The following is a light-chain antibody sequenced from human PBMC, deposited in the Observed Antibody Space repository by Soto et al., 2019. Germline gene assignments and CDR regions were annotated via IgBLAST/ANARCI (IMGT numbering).Light chain of an antibody. Sequence: EIVLTQSPATLSLSTGDRATLSCRASQSVSSYLAWYQQKPGKPPRLLIYDASNMATGIPARFSGSGSGTDVTLTISSLEPEDFAVYYCQQRSYWPPYTFGQGTKLEIK. J-gene: IGKJ2*01. CDR1: QSVSSY. CDR2: DAS. CDR3: QQRSYWPPYT. V-gene: IGKV3-11*01.